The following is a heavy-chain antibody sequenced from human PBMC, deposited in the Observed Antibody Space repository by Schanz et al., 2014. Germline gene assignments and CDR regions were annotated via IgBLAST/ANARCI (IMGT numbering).Heavy chain of an antibody. Sequence: QVRLVQSGAEVKKPGSSVKVSCTSSGATFNSYAFGWVRQAPGQGLEWMGRIIPIVDITNYAQKFLGRVTITADKSTSTAYMELKSLRSADTAVYYCATIGVNDYWRFGLDLWGQGTTVTVSS. CDR3: ATIGVNDYWRFGLDL. J-gene: IGHJ6*02. V-gene: IGHV1-69*04. D-gene: IGHD3-16*01. CDR1: GATFNSYA. CDR2: IIPIVDIT.